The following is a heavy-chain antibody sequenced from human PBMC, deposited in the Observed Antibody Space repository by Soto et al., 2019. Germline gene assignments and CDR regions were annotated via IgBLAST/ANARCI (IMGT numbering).Heavy chain of an antibody. J-gene: IGHJ4*02. CDR3: ARGGWSLDY. CDR1: GGSIISHY. V-gene: IGHV4-59*11. CDR2: IHYTGST. D-gene: IGHD2-15*01. Sequence: QVQLQESGPGLVKPWETLSLTCSVSGGSIISHYWSWIRQAPGKGLEWIGYIHYTGSTDYNPSLKSRLNISVDTSKNQFSLKLSSVNAADTAVYYCARGGWSLDYWGQGTLVTV.